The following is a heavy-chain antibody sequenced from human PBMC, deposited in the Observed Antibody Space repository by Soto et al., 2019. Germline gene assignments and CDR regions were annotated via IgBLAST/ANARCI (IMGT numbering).Heavy chain of an antibody. V-gene: IGHV1-69*12. J-gene: IGHJ6*02. CDR2: IIPRVAAP. CDR3: ARDRVMRGNAYYYGMDV. CDR1: GGTFSSFA. D-gene: IGHD2-21*01. Sequence: QVLLVQSGAEVKKPGSSVKVSCKTSGGTFSSFAISWVRLAPGHGLEWMGVIIPRVAAPTYAQKFQGRVSLTADESTRTADMELSGLRSDDTAVYYCARDRVMRGNAYYYGMDVWGQGTTVTVS.